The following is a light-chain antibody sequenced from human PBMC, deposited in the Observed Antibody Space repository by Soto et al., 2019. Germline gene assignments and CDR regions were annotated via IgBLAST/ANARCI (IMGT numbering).Light chain of an antibody. J-gene: IGKJ5*01. CDR2: GAS. V-gene: IGKV3-20*01. Sequence: EGVLTQSPGTLSLSPGDIATLSCRASQSITNNFIAWYQHKPGQAPRLLIYGASSRATGLPDRFSRSGCGTDFTLTISRLEPEDFEVYHCQQYGSSAITFGQGTRLVIK. CDR3: QQYGSSAIT. CDR1: QSITNNF.